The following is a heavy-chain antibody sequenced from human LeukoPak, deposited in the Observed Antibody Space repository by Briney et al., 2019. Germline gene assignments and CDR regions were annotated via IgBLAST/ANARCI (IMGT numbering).Heavy chain of an antibody. CDR1: GFTFSSYG. CDR2: IWYDGSNK. Sequence: PGGSLRLSCAASGFTFSSYGMHWVRQAPGKGLEWVAVIWYDGSNKYYADSVKGRFTISRDNSKNTLYLQMNSLRAEDTAVYYCARGVSSGYYNWFDPWGQGTLVTVSS. J-gene: IGHJ5*02. V-gene: IGHV3-33*01. D-gene: IGHD3-22*01. CDR3: ARGVSSGYYNWFDP.